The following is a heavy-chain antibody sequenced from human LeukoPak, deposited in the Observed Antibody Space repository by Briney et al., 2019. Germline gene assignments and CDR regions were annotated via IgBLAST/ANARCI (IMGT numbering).Heavy chain of an antibody. D-gene: IGHD2-15*01. V-gene: IGHV4-34*01. J-gene: IGHJ4*02. CDR3: ARTYRGVVGY. Sequence: SETLSLTCAVYGGSFSGYYWSWIRQPPGKGLEWIGEINHSGSTNYNPSLKSRVTISVDTSKNQFSLKLSSVTAADTAVYYCARTYRGVVGYWGQGTLVTVSS. CDR2: INHSGST. CDR1: GGSFSGYY.